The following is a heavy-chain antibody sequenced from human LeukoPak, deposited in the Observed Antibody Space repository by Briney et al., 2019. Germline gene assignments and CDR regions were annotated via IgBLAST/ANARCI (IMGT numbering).Heavy chain of an antibody. CDR3: AKETGRDGYKDLDY. D-gene: IGHD5-24*01. V-gene: IGHV1-2*02. CDR2: VNTNSGGT. Sequence: GASVTVSCKASGYTFTTYYIHWVRQAPGQGLEWMGWVNTNSGGTNYAQNFQGRVTMTSDTSISTAYMDLSSLRSDDTAVYYCAKETGRDGYKDLDYWGQGTLVTVSS. CDR1: GYTFTTYY. J-gene: IGHJ4*02.